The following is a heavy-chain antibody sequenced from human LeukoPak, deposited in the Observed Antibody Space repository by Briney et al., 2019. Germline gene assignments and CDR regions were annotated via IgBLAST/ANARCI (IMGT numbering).Heavy chain of an antibody. J-gene: IGHJ4*02. V-gene: IGHV3-30*04. D-gene: IGHD3-3*01. Sequence: GGSLRLSCAASGFTFSSYAMHWVRQAPGKGLEWVAVISYDGSNKYYADSVKGRFTISRDNSKNTLYLQMNSLRDEDTAVYYCARDSGVDAHIDYWGQGTLVTVSA. CDR2: ISYDGSNK. CDR1: GFTFSSYA. CDR3: ARDSGVDAHIDY.